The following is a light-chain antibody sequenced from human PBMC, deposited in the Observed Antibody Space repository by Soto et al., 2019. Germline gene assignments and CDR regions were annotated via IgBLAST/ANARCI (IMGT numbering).Light chain of an antibody. CDR3: ATWDDSLNGVV. CDR2: SND. V-gene: IGLV1-44*01. CDR1: SSNIGTNT. Sequence: QLVLTQPPSASGTPGQRVSISCSGGSSNIGTNTVNWYQHLPGTAPKLLIFSNDERPSGVPDRFSGSKSGTSASLAISGLQSDDEADYYCATWDDSLNGVVFDGGTKLTVL. J-gene: IGLJ2*01.